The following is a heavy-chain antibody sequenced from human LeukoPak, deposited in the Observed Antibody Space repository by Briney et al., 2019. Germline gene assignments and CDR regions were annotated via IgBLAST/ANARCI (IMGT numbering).Heavy chain of an antibody. Sequence: SETLSLTCTVSGGSISSGSYYWSWIRQPPGKGLEWIGEINHSGSTNYNPSLKSRVTMSVDTSKNQFSLKLTSVTAADTAVYYCARGPFECSATSCYHFYWGQGSLVTVSS. D-gene: IGHD2-2*01. V-gene: IGHV4-39*07. CDR2: INHSGST. CDR3: ARGPFECSATSCYHFY. J-gene: IGHJ4*02. CDR1: GGSISSGSYY.